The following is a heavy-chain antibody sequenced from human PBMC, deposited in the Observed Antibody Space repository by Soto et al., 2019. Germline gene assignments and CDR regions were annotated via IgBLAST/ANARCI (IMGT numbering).Heavy chain of an antibody. CDR1: GYPFTNFG. CDR2: ISGYNGNT. J-gene: IGHJ4*02. V-gene: IGHV1-18*01. CDR3: ARDRGSIYWYYFFDY. D-gene: IGHD2-15*01. Sequence: QVQLVQSGAEVRKPGASVKVSCKASGYPFTNFGISGVRQAPGQGLEWMGWISGYNGNTNYAPSLQGRVTMTTDTSTSTAYSELRSLRSDDTAVYYCARDRGSIYWYYFFDYWGQGTLVTVSS.